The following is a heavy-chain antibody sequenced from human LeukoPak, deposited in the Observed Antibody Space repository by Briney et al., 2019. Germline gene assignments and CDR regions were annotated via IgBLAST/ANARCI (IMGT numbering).Heavy chain of an antibody. Sequence: GGSLRLSCAASGFTVSSNYMSWVRQAPGRGLEWVSVIYSGGSTYYADSVKGRFTISRDNSKNTLYLQMNSLRAEDTAVYYCARGSSSWYYFDYWGQGTLVTVSS. CDR1: GFTVSSNY. CDR2: IYSGGST. V-gene: IGHV3-66*01. CDR3: ARGSSSWYYFDY. D-gene: IGHD6-13*01. J-gene: IGHJ4*02.